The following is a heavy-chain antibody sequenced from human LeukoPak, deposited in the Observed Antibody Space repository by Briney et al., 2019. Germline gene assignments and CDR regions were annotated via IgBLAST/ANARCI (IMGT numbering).Heavy chain of an antibody. V-gene: IGHV4-34*01. CDR3: ARGLGTTVTLLPYYFDY. CDR2: INHSGST. Sequence: SETLPLTCAVYGGSFSGYYWSWIRQPPGKGLEWIGEINHSGSTNYNPSLKSRVTISVDTSRNQFSLKLSSVTAADTAVYYCARGLGTTVTLLPYYFDYWGQGTLVTVSS. D-gene: IGHD4-17*01. CDR1: GGSFSGYY. J-gene: IGHJ4*02.